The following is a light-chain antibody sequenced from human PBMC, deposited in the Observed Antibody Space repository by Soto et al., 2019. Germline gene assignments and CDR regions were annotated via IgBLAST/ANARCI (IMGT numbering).Light chain of an antibody. J-gene: IGKJ3*01. CDR2: LGS. CDR3: MPALHTQFT. CDR1: QSLLHSNGYNY. V-gene: IGKV2-28*01. Sequence: DIVMTQSPLSLPVTPGEPASISCRSSQSLLHSNGYNYLDWYLQKPGQSPQLLIYLGSNRASGVPDRFSGSGAGTDFTLKINRVEADDFGVYYCMPALHTQFTFGPGTKVDIK.